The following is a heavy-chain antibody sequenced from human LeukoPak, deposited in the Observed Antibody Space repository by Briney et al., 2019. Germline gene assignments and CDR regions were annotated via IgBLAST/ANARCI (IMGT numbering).Heavy chain of an antibody. V-gene: IGHV3-74*01. CDR2: INGDGRNI. Sequence: GGSLRLSCVASGCTFSSYWMHWVRQDPRKGLVWVSRINGDGRNINYAGSVRGRFTISRDNAKNSLYLQMNSLRAEDTAVYYCARDVVVVPAAIQLGYYYYYMDVWGKGTTVTVSS. J-gene: IGHJ6*03. D-gene: IGHD2-2*02. CDR1: GCTFSSYW. CDR3: ARDVVVVPAAIQLGYYYYYMDV.